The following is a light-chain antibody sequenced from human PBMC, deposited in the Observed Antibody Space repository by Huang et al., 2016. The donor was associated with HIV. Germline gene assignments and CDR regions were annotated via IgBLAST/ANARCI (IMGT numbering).Light chain of an antibody. J-gene: IGKJ1*01. CDR2: SAS. Sequence: EIVMTQSPATLSVSPGERATLSCRASQSVSSNLAWYQQKPGQAPRLLIYSASTRVTGIPARFGGSGSGKEFTLTLSSLQSEDFAVYYCQQYDTWPRGTFGQGTKVEVK. V-gene: IGKV3-15*01. CDR3: QQYDTWPRGT. CDR1: QSVSSN.